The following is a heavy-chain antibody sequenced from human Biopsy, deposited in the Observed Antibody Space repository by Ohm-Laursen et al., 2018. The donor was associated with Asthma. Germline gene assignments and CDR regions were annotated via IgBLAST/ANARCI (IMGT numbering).Heavy chain of an antibody. CDR1: GGTFSRYA. Sequence: EASVKVSCKTSGGTFSRYAISWVRQAPGQGLEWMGGIIPIFGTSNYAQKFQGRVTFTADESTSSAYMELSSLRSEDTAVYYCARTYYDFLTGQVNDAFAIWGQGTMVTVSS. V-gene: IGHV1-69*13. CDR2: IIPIFGTS. D-gene: IGHD3-9*01. J-gene: IGHJ3*02. CDR3: ARTYYDFLTGQVNDAFAI.